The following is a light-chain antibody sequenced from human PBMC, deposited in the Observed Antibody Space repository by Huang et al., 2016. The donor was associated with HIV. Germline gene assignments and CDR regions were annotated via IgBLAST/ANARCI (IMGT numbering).Light chain of an antibody. CDR1: QSVSSN. CDR2: GAS. Sequence: ETVMTQSPVTLSVSPGERATLSCRASQSVSSNLAWYQQKPGQAPRPLIYGASTRATGIPARFSGSGSGTEFTLTISSLQSEDSAVYYCQQYNNWPPRATFGGGTKVEIK. CDR3: QQYNNWPPRAT. V-gene: IGKV3D-15*01. J-gene: IGKJ4*01.